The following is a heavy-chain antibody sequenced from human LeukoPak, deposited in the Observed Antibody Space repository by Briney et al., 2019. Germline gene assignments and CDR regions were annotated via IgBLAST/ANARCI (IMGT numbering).Heavy chain of an antibody. Sequence: ASVKVSCKASGYTFTGYYIHWVRQAPGQGLEWMGIINPSGGSTSYAQKFQGRVTMTRDMSTSTVYMELSSLRSEDTAVYYCAREPSGARWFDPWGQGTLVTVSS. CDR2: INPSGGST. D-gene: IGHD1-26*01. V-gene: IGHV1-46*01. J-gene: IGHJ5*02. CDR1: GYTFTGYY. CDR3: AREPSGARWFDP.